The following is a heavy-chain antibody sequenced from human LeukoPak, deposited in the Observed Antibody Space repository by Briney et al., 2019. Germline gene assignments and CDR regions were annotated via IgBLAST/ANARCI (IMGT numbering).Heavy chain of an antibody. Sequence: EASVKVSCKASGYTFTSYYMHWVRQAPGQGLEWMGIINPRGGSTSYAQKFQGRVTITADESTSTAYMELSSLRSEDTAVYYCATDYGSGSYYYYYYMDVWGKGTTVTISS. J-gene: IGHJ6*03. CDR3: ATDYGSGSYYYYYYMDV. V-gene: IGHV1-46*01. D-gene: IGHD3-10*01. CDR2: INPRGGST. CDR1: GYTFTSYY.